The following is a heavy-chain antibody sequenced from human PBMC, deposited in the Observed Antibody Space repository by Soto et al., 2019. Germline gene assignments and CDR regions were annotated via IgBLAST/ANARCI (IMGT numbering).Heavy chain of an antibody. CDR1: GFMFSSYT. V-gene: IGHV3-48*02. D-gene: IGHD6-25*01. CDR2: ISSTSYTI. CDR3: AREEAGYYFAMDV. J-gene: IGHJ6*02. Sequence: GASLRLSCAASGFMFSSYTINWVRQAPGKGLEWVSSISSTSYTIYYADSVKGRFTISRENAKNSLYLQMDSLRDEDTAVYYCAREEAGYYFAMDVWGQGTTVTVSS.